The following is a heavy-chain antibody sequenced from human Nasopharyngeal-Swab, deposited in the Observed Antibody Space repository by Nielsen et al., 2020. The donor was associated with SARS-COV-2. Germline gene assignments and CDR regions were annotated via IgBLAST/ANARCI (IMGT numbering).Heavy chain of an antibody. CDR3: AKEVDSSGYYYPTGSFDY. D-gene: IGHD3-22*01. Sequence: GGSLRLSCAASGFTFSSYAMGWVRQAPGKGLEWVSAISGSGGSTYYADSVKGRFTISRDNSKNTLYLQMNSLRAEDTAVYYCAKEVDSSGYYYPTGSFDYWGQGTLVTVSS. V-gene: IGHV3-23*01. CDR2: ISGSGGST. CDR1: GFTFSSYA. J-gene: IGHJ4*02.